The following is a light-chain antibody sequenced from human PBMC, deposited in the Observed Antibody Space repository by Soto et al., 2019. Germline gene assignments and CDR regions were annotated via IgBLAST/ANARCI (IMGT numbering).Light chain of an antibody. V-gene: IGLV1-44*01. CDR2: SNN. Sequence: QSVLTQPPSASATPGQRVTISCSGSTSNIGRNTVNWYQQLPGTAPKLLIYSNNQRPSGVPDRFSGSKSGTSASLAISGLQSEDEADYYCAAWDDSLIDYVFGPGTSSPS. CDR1: TSNIGRNT. CDR3: AAWDDSLIDYV. J-gene: IGLJ1*01.